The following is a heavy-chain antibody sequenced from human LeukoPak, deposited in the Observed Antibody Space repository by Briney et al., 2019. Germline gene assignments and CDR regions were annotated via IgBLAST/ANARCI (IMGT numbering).Heavy chain of an antibody. V-gene: IGHV4-39*01. D-gene: IGHD5-18*01. CDR2: IYYSGST. J-gene: IGHJ4*02. CDR3: ARGSGYSYYVFDS. Sequence: SETLSLTCTVSGGSISSSSYYWGWIRQPPGKGLEWIGSIYYSGSTYYNPSLKSRVTISVDTSKNQFSLKLSSVTAADTAVYYCARGSGYSYYVFDSWGQGTLVAVSS. CDR1: GGSISSSSYY.